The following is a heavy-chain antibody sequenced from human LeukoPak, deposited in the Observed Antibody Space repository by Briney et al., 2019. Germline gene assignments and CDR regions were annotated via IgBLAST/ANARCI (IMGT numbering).Heavy chain of an antibody. D-gene: IGHD3-22*01. Sequence: GGSLRLSCAASGFTFDDYAMHWVRQAPGRGLEWVSLISGDGGSTYYADSVKGRFTISRDNSKNSLYLQMNSLRTEDTALYYCAKVLGYYDSSGYYQEGGFDYWGQGTLVTVSS. J-gene: IGHJ4*02. CDR1: GFTFDDYA. V-gene: IGHV3-43*02. CDR2: ISGDGGST. CDR3: AKVLGYYDSSGYYQEGGFDY.